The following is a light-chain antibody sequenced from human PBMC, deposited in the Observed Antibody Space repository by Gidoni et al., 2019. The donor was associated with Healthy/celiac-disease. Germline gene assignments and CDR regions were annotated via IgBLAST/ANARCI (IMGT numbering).Light chain of an antibody. J-gene: IGKJ3*01. V-gene: IGKV2-28*01. CDR2: LGS. CDR1: QSLLHSNGYNY. Sequence: LPVTPGEPASISCRSSQSLLHSNGYNYLDWYLQKPGQSPQLLIYLGSNRASGVPDRFSGSGSGTDFTLKISRVEAEDVGVYYCMQALQTRPFTFGPGTKVDIK. CDR3: MQALQTRPFT.